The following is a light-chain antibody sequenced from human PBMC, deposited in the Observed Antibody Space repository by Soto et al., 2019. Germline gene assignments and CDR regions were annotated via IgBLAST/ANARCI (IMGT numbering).Light chain of an antibody. Sequence: QPVLTQPPSASGTPGQRVTISCSGSSSNIGSNTVSWYQQLPGTATKLLIYSDNQRPSGVPARFSGSKSSTSASLAISGLQSDDEADYHCAARDDSLNGVVFGGGTKLTVL. J-gene: IGLJ2*01. CDR1: SSNIGSNT. V-gene: IGLV1-44*01. CDR2: SDN. CDR3: AARDDSLNGVV.